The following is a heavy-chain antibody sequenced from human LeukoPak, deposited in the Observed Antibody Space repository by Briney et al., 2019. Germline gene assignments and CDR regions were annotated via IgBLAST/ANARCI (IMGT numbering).Heavy chain of an antibody. J-gene: IGHJ4*02. CDR2: IYSGGST. Sequence: PGGSLRLSCAASGFSVSSNYMNWVRQAPGKGLEWVSVIYSGGSTYYADSVKDRFTISRDNSKNTLYLQMNTLRAEDTAVYYCAGSYVVRSFDYWGQGTLVTVSS. CDR1: GFSVSSNY. D-gene: IGHD3-16*01. CDR3: AGSYVVRSFDY. V-gene: IGHV3-66*01.